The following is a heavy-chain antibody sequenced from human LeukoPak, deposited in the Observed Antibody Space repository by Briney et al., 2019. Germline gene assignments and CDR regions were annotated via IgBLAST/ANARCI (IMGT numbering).Heavy chain of an antibody. CDR2: ISGSGGST. Sequence: GGSLRLSCAASGFTFSSYAMSWVRQAPGEGLEWVSAISGSGGSTYYADSVKGRFTISRDNSKNTLYLQMNSLRAEDTAVYYCAKDYDFWSGYSGFDYWGQGTLVTVSS. CDR3: AKDYDFWSGYSGFDY. J-gene: IGHJ4*02. V-gene: IGHV3-23*01. D-gene: IGHD3-3*01. CDR1: GFTFSSYA.